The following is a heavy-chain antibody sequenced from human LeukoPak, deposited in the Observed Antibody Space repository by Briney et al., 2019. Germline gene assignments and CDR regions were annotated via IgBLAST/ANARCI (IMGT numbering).Heavy chain of an antibody. V-gene: IGHV1-3*01. D-gene: IGHD3-10*01. CDR3: ARSHEEFGGHFDY. CDR2: INAGNGNT. J-gene: IGHJ4*02. Sequence: ASVKVSCKASGYTFTSYAMHWVRQAPGQRLEGMGWINAGNGNTKYSQKFQGRVTITRDTSASTAYMELSSLRSEDTAVYCGARSHEEFGGHFDYWGQGTLVTVSS. CDR1: GYTFTSYA.